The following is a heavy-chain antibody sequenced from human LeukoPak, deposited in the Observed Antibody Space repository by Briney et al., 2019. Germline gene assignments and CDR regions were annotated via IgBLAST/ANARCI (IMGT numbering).Heavy chain of an antibody. D-gene: IGHD3-16*01. CDR1: GFTFSSYG. J-gene: IGHJ6*03. V-gene: IGHV3-33*01. CDR3: ARGGIGEPPHYYYMDV. CDR2: IWYDGSNK. Sequence: PGRPLRLSCAASGFTFSSYGLHWVRQAPGKGLEWVAVIWYDGSNKYYAASVKGRFTISRNNSKNTLYLQMNSLRAEDTAVYSCARGGIGEPPHYYYMDVWGKGTTVTVSS.